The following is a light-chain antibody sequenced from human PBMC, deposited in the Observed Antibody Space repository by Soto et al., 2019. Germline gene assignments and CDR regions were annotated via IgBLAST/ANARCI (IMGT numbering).Light chain of an antibody. V-gene: IGLV1-47*01. Sequence: QSLLTQPPSASGTPGQRVTISCSGSSSNIGSNYVYSYRQLPGTAPNVLIYRNDERPSGVPDRFSGSKSGSSASLAISGLRSEDEADYYCSAWDDSLSGPVFGRGTKLTVL. CDR2: RND. CDR1: SSNIGSNY. CDR3: SAWDDSLSGPV. J-gene: IGLJ3*02.